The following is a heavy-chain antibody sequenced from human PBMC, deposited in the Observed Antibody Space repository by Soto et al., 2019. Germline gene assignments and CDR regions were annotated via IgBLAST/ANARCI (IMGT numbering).Heavy chain of an antibody. CDR1: GGSISSYY. Sequence: PSETRSRTWTVSGGSISSYYWSWIRQPPGNGLEWIGYIYYSGSNNYNPSLKRRVTISVDTSKTQFSLKLSSVTAADTAVYYCARGYLGDLLYYDFWSGYDYWGQGTLVTVSS. D-gene: IGHD3-3*01. CDR2: IYYSGSN. J-gene: IGHJ4*02. CDR3: ARGYLGDLLYYDFWSGYDY. V-gene: IGHV4-59*01.